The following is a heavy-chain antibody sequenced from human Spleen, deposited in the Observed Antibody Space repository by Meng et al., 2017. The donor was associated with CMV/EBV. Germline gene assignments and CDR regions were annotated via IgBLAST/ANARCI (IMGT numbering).Heavy chain of an antibody. J-gene: IGHJ4*02. CDR2: IRYDGNNK. D-gene: IGHD6-6*01. V-gene: IGHV3-30*02. CDR3: AKGEYNSPSLLDY. Sequence: GGSLRLSCAASGFTFSSYAMHWVRQPPGKGLEWVTFIRYDGNNKYYADSVKGRFTVSRDNSKNTLHLQMNRLRPEDTAVYYCAKGEYNSPSLLDYWGQGTLVTVSS. CDR1: GFTFSSYA.